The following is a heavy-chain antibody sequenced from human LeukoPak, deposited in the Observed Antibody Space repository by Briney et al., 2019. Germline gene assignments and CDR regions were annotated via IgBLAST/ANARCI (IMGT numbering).Heavy chain of an antibody. D-gene: IGHD6-13*01. CDR3: ARHGGYSSSWYFDY. J-gene: IGHJ4*02. CDR2: IDPSDSYT. CDR1: GYSFTNYW. V-gene: IGHV5-10-1*01. Sequence: GESLKISCQGSGYSFTNYWISWVRQMPGKGLEWMGRIDPSDSYTNYSPSFQGHVTISADKSISTAYLQWSSLKASDTAMYYCARHGGYSSSWYFDYWGQGTLVTVSS.